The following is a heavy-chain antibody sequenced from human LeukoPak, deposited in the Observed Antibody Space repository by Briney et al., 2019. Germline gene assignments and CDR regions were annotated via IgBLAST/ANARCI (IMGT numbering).Heavy chain of an antibody. CDR2: IIPSFGTA. D-gene: IGHD5-18*01. Sequence: ASVKVSCKASGGTFSNYAISWVRQAPGQGLDWMGGIIPSFGTANYSQKFQGRVTITADESTGTAYMELSSLRSEDTAIYYCARDPRTSGYSYGLGYWGQGTVVTVSS. V-gene: IGHV1-69*01. CDR1: GGTFSNYA. CDR3: ARDPRTSGYSYGLGY. J-gene: IGHJ4*02.